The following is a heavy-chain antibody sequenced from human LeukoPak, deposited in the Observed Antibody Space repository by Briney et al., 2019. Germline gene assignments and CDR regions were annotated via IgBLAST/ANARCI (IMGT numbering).Heavy chain of an antibody. CDR3: ARGTWVRGGGRY. D-gene: IGHD3-10*01. V-gene: IGHV3-48*03. Sequence: GGSLRLSGAPPGFTFSSYEMNWVRQAPGKGLEWVSYIISGGSAIYYADSVKGRFTISRDNAKNSLYLKMNSLRAEDTAVYNGARGTWVRGGGRYWGQGTLVTVSS. CDR2: IISGGSAI. J-gene: IGHJ4*02. CDR1: GFTFSSYE.